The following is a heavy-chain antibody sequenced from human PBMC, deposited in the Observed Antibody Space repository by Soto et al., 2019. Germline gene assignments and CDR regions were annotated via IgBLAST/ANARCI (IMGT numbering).Heavy chain of an antibody. CDR1: GYTFTNFG. CDR3: VRDGGAAGGDGGDY. J-gene: IGHJ4*02. Sequence: QLVQSGGEVKKPGASVKVSCKTSGYTFTNFGISWVRQAPGQGLEWMGWISGYNANRKYPQSLQGRVTLTTDTSTSTAYMELRSLRPDDTAVEYCVRDGGAAGGDGGDYGGQGTLVTVPS. CDR2: ISGYNANR. V-gene: IGHV1-18*01. D-gene: IGHD6-25*01.